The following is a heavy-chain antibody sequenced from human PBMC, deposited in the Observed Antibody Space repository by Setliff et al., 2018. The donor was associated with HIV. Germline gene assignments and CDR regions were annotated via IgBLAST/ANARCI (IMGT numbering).Heavy chain of an antibody. V-gene: IGHV1-46*01. CDR1: GYTFTSYY. CDR3: ARGTYSSCFKTWRDYYYYYGMDV. J-gene: IGHJ6*02. Sequence: ASVKVSCKASGYTFTSYYIYWVRQAPGQGLQWMGIINPGDGSTIYAQKFQGRVTMTRDTSTSTLYMELSSLRSEDTAVYYCARGTYSSCFKTWRDYYYYYGMDVWGQGTTVTVSS. CDR2: INPGDGST. D-gene: IGHD6-19*01.